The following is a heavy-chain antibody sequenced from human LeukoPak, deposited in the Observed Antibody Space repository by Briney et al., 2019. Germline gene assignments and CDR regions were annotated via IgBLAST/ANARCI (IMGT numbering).Heavy chain of an antibody. D-gene: IGHD6-19*01. CDR3: ARDWSSGWYGYFDY. Sequence: ASVKVSCKASGGTFISYAISWVRQAPGQGLEWMGGIFPIFGTANYAQKFQGRVTITADESTSTAYMELRSLRSDDTAVYYCARDWSSGWYGYFDYWGQGTLVTVSS. V-gene: IGHV1-69*13. J-gene: IGHJ4*02. CDR1: GGTFISYA. CDR2: IFPIFGTA.